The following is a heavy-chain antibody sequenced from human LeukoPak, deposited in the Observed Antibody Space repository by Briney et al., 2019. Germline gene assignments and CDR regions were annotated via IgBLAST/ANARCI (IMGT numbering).Heavy chain of an antibody. D-gene: IGHD3-9*01. CDR1: GFTFSNAW. CDR3: TTVDPYYYYYYGMDV. Sequence: GGSLRLSCAASGFTFSNAWMSWVRQAPGKGLEWVGRIKSETDGGTTDYAAPVKGRFTISRDDSKNTLYLQMNSLKTEDTAVYYCTTVDPYYYYYYGMDVWGQGTTVTVSS. V-gene: IGHV3-15*01. J-gene: IGHJ6*02. CDR2: IKSETDGGTT.